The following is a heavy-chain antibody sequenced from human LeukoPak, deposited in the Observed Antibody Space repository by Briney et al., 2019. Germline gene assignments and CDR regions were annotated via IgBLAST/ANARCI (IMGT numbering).Heavy chain of an antibody. Sequence: GGSLRLSCAASGFTFSSNAMSWVRQAPGKGLEWVSVISGSGDSTSYADSVKGRFTISRDNSKNTLYPQMNSLRAEDTAVYYCAKLGGAIIAAAAAFDYWGQGTLVTVSS. V-gene: IGHV3-23*01. J-gene: IGHJ4*02. CDR3: AKLGGAIIAAAAAFDY. CDR1: GFTFSSNA. D-gene: IGHD6-13*01. CDR2: ISGSGDST.